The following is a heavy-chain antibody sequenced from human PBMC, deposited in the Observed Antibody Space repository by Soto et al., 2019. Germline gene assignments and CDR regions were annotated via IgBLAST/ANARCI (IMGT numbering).Heavy chain of an antibody. CDR3: AKMRGSFTYYYLDV. V-gene: IGHV4-31*03. D-gene: IGHD2-15*01. CDR1: GGSISIGGYY. J-gene: IGHJ6*03. Sequence: SETLSLTCTVSGGSISIGGYYWSWVRQHPGKGLEWIGYFYYSGSTYYNPSLKSRVTISVDTSKNQFSLKVSSVTAADTAVYFCAKMRGSFTYYYLDVWGKGTTVTFSS. CDR2: FYYSGST.